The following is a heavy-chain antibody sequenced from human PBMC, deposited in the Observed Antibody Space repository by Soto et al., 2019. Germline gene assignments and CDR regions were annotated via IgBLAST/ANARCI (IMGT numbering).Heavy chain of an antibody. J-gene: IGHJ5*02. D-gene: IGHD6-13*01. V-gene: IGHV1-3*01. CDR1: GYTFTSYA. Sequence: ASVKVSCKASGYTFTSYAVHWVRQAPGQRLEWMGWINAGNGNTKYSQKFQGRVTITRDTSASTAYMELSSLRSEDTAVYYCARAPFTGIAAHNWFDPWGQGSLVTVSS. CDR3: ARAPFTGIAAHNWFDP. CDR2: INAGNGNT.